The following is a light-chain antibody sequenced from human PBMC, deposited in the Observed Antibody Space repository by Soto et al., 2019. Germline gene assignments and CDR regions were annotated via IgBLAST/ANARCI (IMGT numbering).Light chain of an antibody. CDR1: QSVSSNY. V-gene: IGKV3-20*01. CDR3: QQYASSPLFA. J-gene: IGKJ3*01. CDR2: GAS. Sequence: EIVLTQSPGTLSLSPGERATLSCRASQSVSSNYLAWYQQKPGQAPRLLIYGASSRATGIPDRFSGSGSGTDFTLTISSLEPEDFAVYYCQQYASSPLFAFGPGTEVDLK.